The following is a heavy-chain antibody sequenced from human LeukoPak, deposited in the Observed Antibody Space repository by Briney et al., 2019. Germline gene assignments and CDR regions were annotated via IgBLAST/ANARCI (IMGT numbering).Heavy chain of an antibody. CDR1: GFTFSSYA. D-gene: IGHD3-22*01. CDR2: ISSSGSTI. CDR3: ARAWTYYYDSSGYPGH. J-gene: IGHJ4*02. V-gene: IGHV3-48*04. Sequence: GGSLRLSCAASGFTFSSYAMSWVRQAPGKGLEWVSYISSSGSTIYYADSVKGRFTISRDNAKNSLYLQMNSLRAEDTAVYYCARAWTYYYDSSGYPGHWGQGTLVTVSS.